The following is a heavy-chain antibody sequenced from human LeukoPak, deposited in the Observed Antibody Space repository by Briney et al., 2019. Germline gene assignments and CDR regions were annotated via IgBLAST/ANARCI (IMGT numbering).Heavy chain of an antibody. CDR2: IYNSGST. CDR1: GGSIINYY. Sequence: PSETLSLTCTVSGGSIINYYWSWIRQPAGKGLEWIGRIYNSGSTNYNPSLKSRVTMSVDTSKNQFSLKLSSVTAADTGVYYCAGYGDTYGMDVWGQGTTVTVSS. D-gene: IGHD4-17*01. CDR3: AGYGDTYGMDV. V-gene: IGHV4-4*07. J-gene: IGHJ6*02.